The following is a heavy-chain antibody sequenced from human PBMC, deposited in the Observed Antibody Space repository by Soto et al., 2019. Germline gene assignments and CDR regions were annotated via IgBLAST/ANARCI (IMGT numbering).Heavy chain of an antibody. Sequence: SETLSLTCAVYGGSFSGYCWSWIRQPPGKGLERIGEINHSGSTNYNPSLKSRVTISVDTSKNQFSLKLSSVTAADTAVYYCARVPRGRGYYYHYYGMDVWGQGTTVTVSS. D-gene: IGHD2-15*01. CDR2: INHSGST. CDR3: ARVPRGRGYYYHYYGMDV. CDR1: GGSFSGYC. V-gene: IGHV4-34*01. J-gene: IGHJ6*02.